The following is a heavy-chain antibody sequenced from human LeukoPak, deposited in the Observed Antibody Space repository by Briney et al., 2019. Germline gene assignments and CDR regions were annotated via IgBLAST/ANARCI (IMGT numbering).Heavy chain of an antibody. CDR2: FKSKTDGGTT. CDR3: TTYPYYDILTDPMDV. J-gene: IGHJ6*02. CDR1: GFTFSNAW. D-gene: IGHD3-9*01. V-gene: IGHV3-15*01. Sequence: GGSLRLSCGATGFTFSNAWMSWVRRAPGKGLVWVGRFKSKTDGGTTDYAAPVKGRFTISRDDSKNTLYLQMNSLKTEDTAVYYCTTYPYYDILTDPMDVWGQGTTVTVSS.